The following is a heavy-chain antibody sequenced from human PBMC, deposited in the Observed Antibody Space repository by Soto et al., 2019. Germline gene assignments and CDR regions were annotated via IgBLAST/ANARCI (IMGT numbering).Heavy chain of an antibody. V-gene: IGHV1-3*05. J-gene: IGHJ4*02. CDR2: INAGNGNT. CDR1: GYTFTSYA. Sequence: QVQLVQSGAEEKKPGASVKVSCKASGYTFTSYAMHWVRQAPGQRLEWMGWINAGNGNTKYSQKFPGRVTITRDTSASTAYMELRSLRSEDTAVYYCARAVAVPADFDYWGQGTLVTVSS. CDR3: ARAVAVPADFDY. D-gene: IGHD6-19*01.